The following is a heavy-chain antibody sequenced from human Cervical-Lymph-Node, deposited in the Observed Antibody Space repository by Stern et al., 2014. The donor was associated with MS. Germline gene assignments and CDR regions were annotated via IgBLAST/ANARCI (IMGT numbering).Heavy chain of an antibody. D-gene: IGHD1-26*01. CDR1: GGTFSSYA. J-gene: IGHJ6*02. V-gene: IGHV1-69*01. CDR3: ARGELKEGLVRGMDV. CDR2: IIPIFGTA. Sequence: QVQLLQPGAEVKKPGSSVKASCKASGGTFSSYAISWGRQAPGQGLEWMGGIIPIFGTANYAQKFQGRVTITADESTSTAYMELSSLRSEDTAVYYCARGELKEGLVRGMDVWGQGTTVTVSS.